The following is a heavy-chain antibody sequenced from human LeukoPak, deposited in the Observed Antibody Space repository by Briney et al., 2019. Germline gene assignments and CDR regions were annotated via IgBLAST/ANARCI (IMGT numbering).Heavy chain of an antibody. V-gene: IGHV1-2*02. CDR2: INPNSGGT. CDR1: GYTFTGYY. CDR3: ARDRIKLYYYYYMDV. D-gene: IGHD2-15*01. J-gene: IGHJ6*03. Sequence: ASVKVSCKASGYTFTGYYKHWVRQAPGQGLEWMGWINPNSGGTNYAQKFQGRVTMTRDTSISTAYMELSRLRSDDTAVYYCARDRIKLYYYYYMDVWGKGTTVTVSS.